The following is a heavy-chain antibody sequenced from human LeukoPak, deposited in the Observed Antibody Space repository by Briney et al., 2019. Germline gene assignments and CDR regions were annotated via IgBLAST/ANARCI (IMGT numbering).Heavy chain of an antibody. Sequence: HEASVKVSCKASGYTFTAYYIHWVRQAPGQGLEWMGWINPNSGGTNYAQKFQGRVTVTRDTSISTAYMELSRLRSDDTAVYYCAREIRKGQWPVFALNYWGQGTLVTVSS. V-gene: IGHV1-2*02. D-gene: IGHD3-3*02. CDR2: INPNSGGT. J-gene: IGHJ4*02. CDR3: AREIRKGQWPVFALNY. CDR1: GYTFTAYY.